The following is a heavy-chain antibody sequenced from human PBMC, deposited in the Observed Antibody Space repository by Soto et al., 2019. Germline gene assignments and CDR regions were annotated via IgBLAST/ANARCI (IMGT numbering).Heavy chain of an antibody. V-gene: IGHV3-23*01. CDR1: GYTFSSYA. J-gene: IGHJ4*02. CDR2: ISGSGSST. CDR3: VKDRSSSWYALYFEY. Sequence: ASVKVSCKASGYTFSSYAMNWVRQAPGKGLEWVSAISGSGSSTYYADSVKGRFSISRDNSKNTLYLQMNSLRVEDTAIYYCVKDRSSSWYALYFEYWGQGTLVTVSS. D-gene: IGHD6-13*01.